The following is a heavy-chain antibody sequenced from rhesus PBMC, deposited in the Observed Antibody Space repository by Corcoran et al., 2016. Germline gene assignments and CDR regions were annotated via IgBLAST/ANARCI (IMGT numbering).Heavy chain of an antibody. Sequence: QVQLQESGPGLVKPSETLSLTCAVSGGSISDDYYWSWIRQPPGKGLEWIGYIYGRCGVTNYNPSLKNRVTISIDTSKNQFSLKLSSVTAADTAVYYCARGGSSGWSGYFDYWGQGVLVTVSS. CDR1: GGSISDDYY. V-gene: IGHV4-106*01. J-gene: IGHJ4*01. CDR2: IYGRCGVT. CDR3: ARGGSSGWSGYFDY. D-gene: IGHD6S26*01.